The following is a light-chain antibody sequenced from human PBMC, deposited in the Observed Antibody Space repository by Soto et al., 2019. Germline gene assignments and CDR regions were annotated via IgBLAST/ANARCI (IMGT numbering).Light chain of an antibody. V-gene: IGKV3-20*01. CDR2: GAS. CDR3: QQYSSSST. Sequence: EIVLTQSPGTLSLSPGERATLSCRASQSVTSNYLAWYQQKPGQAPRLLIFGASGRSTGVPDRFSGSGPGTDFTLTISRLEPEDFAVYYCQQYSSSSTFGQGTRLEIK. CDR1: QSVTSNY. J-gene: IGKJ2*02.